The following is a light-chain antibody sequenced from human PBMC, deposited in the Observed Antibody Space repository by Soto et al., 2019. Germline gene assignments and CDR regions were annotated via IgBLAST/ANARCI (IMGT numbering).Light chain of an antibody. CDR1: QSVSSN. V-gene: IGKV3-15*01. CDR2: GAS. J-gene: IGKJ5*01. CDR3: QQYNNWPPIT. Sequence: EIVMTQSPATLSVSPGERASLSCSSSQSVSSNLAWYQQKPGQAPSLLIYGASTRATGIPARFSGSGSGTEFTLTISSLQSEDFAVYYCQQYNNWPPITFGQGTRLEI.